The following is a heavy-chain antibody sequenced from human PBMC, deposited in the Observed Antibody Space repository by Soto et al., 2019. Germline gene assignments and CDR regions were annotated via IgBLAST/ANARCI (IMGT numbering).Heavy chain of an antibody. CDR1: GGSFSGYY. CDR2: INHSGST. CDR3: ARGRRITMIVVVINIPKGPFDY. J-gene: IGHJ4*02. D-gene: IGHD3-22*01. V-gene: IGHV4-34*01. Sequence: PSETLSLTCAVYGGSFSGYYWSWIRQPPGKGLEWIGEINHSGSTNYNPSLKSRVTISVDTSKNQFSLKLSSVTAADTAVYYCARGRRITMIVVVINIPKGPFDYWGQGTLVTVSS.